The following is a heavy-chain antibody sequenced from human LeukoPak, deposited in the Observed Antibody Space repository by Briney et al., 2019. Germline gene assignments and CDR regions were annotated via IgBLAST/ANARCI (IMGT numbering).Heavy chain of an antibody. CDR2: FDPEDGET. Sequence: ASVKVSCKASGYTFTSYDINWVRQATGQGLEWMGGFDPEDGETIYAQKFQGRVTVTEDTSTDTAYMELSSLRSEDTAVYYCATVVSVTMIVVVQRYFDLWGRGTLVTVSS. D-gene: IGHD3-22*01. CDR3: ATVVSVTMIVVVQRYFDL. J-gene: IGHJ2*01. V-gene: IGHV1-24*01. CDR1: GYTFTSYD.